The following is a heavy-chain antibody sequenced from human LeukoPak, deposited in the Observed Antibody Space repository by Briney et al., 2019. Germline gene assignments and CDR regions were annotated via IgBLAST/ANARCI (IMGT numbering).Heavy chain of an antibody. CDR3: ARVVGAAPFDY. Sequence: GESLKISCQGSGYSFSSYWIAWVRQMPGKGLEWMEVIYPSDSHTTYSPSFQGQVTISADKSINTAYLQWNSLQASDTAIYYCARVVGAAPFDYWGQGTLVTVSS. V-gene: IGHV5-51*01. D-gene: IGHD2-2*01. J-gene: IGHJ4*02. CDR1: GYSFSSYW. CDR2: IYPSDSHT.